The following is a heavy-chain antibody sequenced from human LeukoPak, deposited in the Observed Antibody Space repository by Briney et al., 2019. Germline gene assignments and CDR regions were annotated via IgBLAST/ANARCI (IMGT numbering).Heavy chain of an antibody. CDR1: GGSISSSSYY. CDR2: IYYSGST. Sequence: SETLSLTCTVSGGSISSSSYYWGWIRQPPGKGLEWIGSIYYSGSTYYNPSLKSRVTISVDTSKNQFSLKLSSVTAADTAVYYCARVSSSWAGFYMDVWGKGTTVTVSS. V-gene: IGHV4-39*01. CDR3: ARVSSSWAGFYMDV. J-gene: IGHJ6*03. D-gene: IGHD1-26*01.